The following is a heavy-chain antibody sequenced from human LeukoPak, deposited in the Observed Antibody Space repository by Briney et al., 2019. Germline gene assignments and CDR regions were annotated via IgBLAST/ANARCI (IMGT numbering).Heavy chain of an antibody. Sequence: GGPLRLSCAASGFPLSSYSMNWLRQAPGKGREWVSSISSSRSYIYYAPSVTGRFTISRDNAQDPLYLQMNSLSAQDTALYYCAKDSAHYYGSGSLPFFNYGMDVCGQGTTVTVSS. CDR2: ISSSRSYI. CDR3: AKDSAHYYGSGSLPFFNYGMDV. J-gene: IGHJ6*02. CDR1: GFPLSSYS. V-gene: IGHV3-21*04. D-gene: IGHD3-10*01.